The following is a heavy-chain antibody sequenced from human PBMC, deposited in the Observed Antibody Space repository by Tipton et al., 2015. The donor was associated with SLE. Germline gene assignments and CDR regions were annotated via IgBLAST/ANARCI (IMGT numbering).Heavy chain of an antibody. CDR2: IYYSGST. CDR1: GGSISSYY. J-gene: IGHJ3*02. Sequence: TLSLTCTVSGGSISSYYWSWIRQPPGKGLEWIGYIYYSGSTYYNPSLKSRVTISVDTSKNQFPLKLSSVTAADTAVYYCARDCRSDTHGYGYGDDAFAIWGHGTMVTVSS. D-gene: IGHD5-18*01. V-gene: IGHV4-59*06. CDR3: ARDCRSDTHGYGYGDDAFAI.